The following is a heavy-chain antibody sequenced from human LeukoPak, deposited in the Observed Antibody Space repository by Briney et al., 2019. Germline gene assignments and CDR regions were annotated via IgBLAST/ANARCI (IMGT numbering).Heavy chain of an antibody. CDR3: VSSSGWYGR. CDR2: ISSNGGST. D-gene: IGHD6-19*01. Sequence: GGSLRLSCSASGFXFSSYAMHWVRQAPGKGLEYVSAISSNGGSTYYADSVKGRFTISRDNSKNTLYLQMSSLKTEDTAVYYCVSSSGWYGRWGQGTLVTVSS. J-gene: IGHJ5*02. CDR1: GFXFSSYA. V-gene: IGHV3-64D*06.